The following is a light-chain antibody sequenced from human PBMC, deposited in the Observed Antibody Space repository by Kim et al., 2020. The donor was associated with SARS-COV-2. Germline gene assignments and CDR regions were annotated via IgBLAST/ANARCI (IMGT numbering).Light chain of an antibody. J-gene: IGLJ2*01. CDR1: KLGNTF. Sequence: SYELTQPPSVSVSPGQTATITCSADKLGNTFVSWYQVRPGQSPLLFISVDRQRPSWIPERFSGANSGNTATLILSETQVTDEADYYFLAWDRGSGVVFGG. CDR2: VDR. CDR3: LAWDRGSGVV. V-gene: IGLV3-1*01.